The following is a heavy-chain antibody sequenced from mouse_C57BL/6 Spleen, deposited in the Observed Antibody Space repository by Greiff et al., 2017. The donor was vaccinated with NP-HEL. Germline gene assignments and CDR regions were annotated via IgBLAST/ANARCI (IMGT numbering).Heavy chain of an antibody. D-gene: IGHD2-3*01. CDR1: GYTFTSYW. Sequence: QVQLQQPGAELVRPGSSVKLSCKASGYTFTSYWMHWVKQRPIQGLEWIGNIDPSDSETHYNQKFKDKATLTVDKSSSTAYMQLSSLTSEDSAVYYCARGGTYDYFDYWGQGTTLTVSS. J-gene: IGHJ2*01. CDR2: IDPSDSET. CDR3: ARGGTYDYFDY. V-gene: IGHV1-52*01.